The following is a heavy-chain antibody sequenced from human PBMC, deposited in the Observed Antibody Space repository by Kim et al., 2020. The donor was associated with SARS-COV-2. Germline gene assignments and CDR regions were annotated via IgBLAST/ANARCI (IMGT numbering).Heavy chain of an antibody. J-gene: IGHJ3*02. V-gene: IGHV3-30*02. Sequence: GNQKNYADSVKGRFTISRDNSKNTLYLQMNSLTSEDTAVYYCATLDAFDIWGQGTMVTVSS. CDR2: GNQK. CDR3: ATLDAFDI.